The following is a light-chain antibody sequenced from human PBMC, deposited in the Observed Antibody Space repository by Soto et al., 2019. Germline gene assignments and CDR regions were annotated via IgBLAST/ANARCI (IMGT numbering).Light chain of an antibody. CDR1: QSISSY. V-gene: IGKV1-39*01. CDR3: QQSSTTPYT. Sequence: DIQMTQSPSSLSASVGARVTITCRASQSISSYLNWYQQKPGQAPKFLIYAASTLQSGVPSRFSGSGSGTEFTLTIRSLQPEDCASYYSQQSSTTPYTFGQGTKLEIK. J-gene: IGKJ2*01. CDR2: AAS.